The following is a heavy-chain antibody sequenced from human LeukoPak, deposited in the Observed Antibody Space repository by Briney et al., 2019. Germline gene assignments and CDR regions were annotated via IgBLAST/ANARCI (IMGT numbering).Heavy chain of an antibody. J-gene: IGHJ5*02. D-gene: IGHD3-3*01. V-gene: IGHV4-39*01. CDR2: IYYSGST. CDR3: AMIYYDFWSGYVNWFDP. CDR1: GGSISSSSYY. Sequence: PSETLSLTCTVSGGSISSSSYYWGWIRQPPGTGLEWIGSIYYSGSTYYNPSLKSRVTISVDTSKNQFSLKLSSVTAADTAVYYCAMIYYDFWSGYVNWFDPWGQGTLVTVSS.